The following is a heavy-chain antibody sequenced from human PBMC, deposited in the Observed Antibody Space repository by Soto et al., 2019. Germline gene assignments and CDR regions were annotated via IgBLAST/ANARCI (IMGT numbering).Heavy chain of an antibody. CDR2: ISAYNGNT. CDR3: ARDVDYYGSGSYYQYYYYYYGMDV. D-gene: IGHD3-10*01. Sequence: GASVKVSCKASGYTFTSYGISWVRQAPGQGLEWMGWISAYNGNTNYAQKLQGRVTMTTDTSTSTAYMELRSLRSDDTAVYYCARDVDYYGSGSYYQYYYYYYGMDVWGQGTTVTVSS. CDR1: GYTFTSYG. J-gene: IGHJ6*02. V-gene: IGHV1-18*01.